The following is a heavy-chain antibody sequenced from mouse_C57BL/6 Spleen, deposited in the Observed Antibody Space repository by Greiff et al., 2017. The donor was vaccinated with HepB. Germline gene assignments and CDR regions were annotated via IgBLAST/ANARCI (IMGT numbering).Heavy chain of an antibody. D-gene: IGHD1-1*01. CDR3: AMFTTVVDWYFDV. Sequence: VQLQQSGAELVRPGTSVKVSCKASGYAFTNYLIEWVKQRPGQGLEWIGVINPGSGGTNYNEKFKGKATLTADKSSSTAYMQLSSLTSEDSAVYFCAMFTTVVDWYFDVWGTGTTVTVSS. J-gene: IGHJ1*03. CDR1: GYAFTNYL. CDR2: INPGSGGT. V-gene: IGHV1-54*01.